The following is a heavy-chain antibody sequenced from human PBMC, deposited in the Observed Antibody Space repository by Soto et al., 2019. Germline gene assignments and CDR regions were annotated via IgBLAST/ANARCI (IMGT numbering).Heavy chain of an antibody. CDR3: ARGYGRSFDY. J-gene: IGHJ4*02. V-gene: IGHV4-34*01. Sequence: SETLSLTCAVYGGSFSGYYWSWIRQPPGKGLEWIGEINHSGNTNYNPSLKSRVTISVDTSKNQFSLKLSSVTAADTAVYYCARGYGRSFDYWGQGTLVTVSS. CDR1: GGSFSGYY. CDR2: INHSGNT. D-gene: IGHD3-10*01.